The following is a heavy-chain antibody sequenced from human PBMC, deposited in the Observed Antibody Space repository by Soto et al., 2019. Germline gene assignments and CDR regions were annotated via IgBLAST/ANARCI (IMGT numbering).Heavy chain of an antibody. CDR1: GVTFSGSA. Sequence: EVQVVVSGGGLVQPGGSLKLSCAASGVTFSGSAIHWVRQASGKGLEWVGRIRSKANSYATAYGASVKGRFTMSRDDSKNTAYLQMDSLKTEDTAVYYCSTRGDGYNADFDYWGQGTLVTVSS. V-gene: IGHV3-73*01. CDR2: IRSKANSYAT. D-gene: IGHD5-12*01. J-gene: IGHJ4*02. CDR3: STRGDGYNADFDY.